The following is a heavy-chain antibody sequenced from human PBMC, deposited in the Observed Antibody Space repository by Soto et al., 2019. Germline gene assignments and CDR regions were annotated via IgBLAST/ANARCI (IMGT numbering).Heavy chain of an antibody. V-gene: IGHV1-46*01. J-gene: IGHJ4*02. CDR1: GYTFTSYY. D-gene: IGHD6-6*01. CDR2: INPSGGST. Sequence: QVQLVQSGAEVKKPGASVKVSCKASGYTFTSYYMHWVRQAPGQGLEWMGIINPSGGSTSYAQKFQGRVTMTRDTSTSTVYMELSSLRSEDTAVYYCARDPFPEYSSSRGDYWGQGTLVTVSS. CDR3: ARDPFPEYSSSRGDY.